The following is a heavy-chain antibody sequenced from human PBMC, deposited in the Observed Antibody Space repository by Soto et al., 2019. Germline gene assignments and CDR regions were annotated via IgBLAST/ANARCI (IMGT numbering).Heavy chain of an antibody. CDR2: IYYSGST. Sequence: LQLQESGPGLVKPSEALSLICIVSGGSISSNDYYWGWIRQPPGKGLEWIGSIYYSGSTYYNPSLKSRVTISVDTSKNQFFLKLTSVAAADTAVYYCARSIAVRPHDPFNIWGQGTMVTGSS. V-gene: IGHV4-39*01. D-gene: IGHD6-6*01. CDR3: ARSIAVRPHDPFNI. J-gene: IGHJ3*02. CDR1: GGSISSNDYY.